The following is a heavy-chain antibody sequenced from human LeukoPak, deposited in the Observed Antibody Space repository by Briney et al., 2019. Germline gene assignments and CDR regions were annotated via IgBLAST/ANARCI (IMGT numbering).Heavy chain of an antibody. Sequence: SETLSLTCAVSGGSINSGGYSWSWIRQPPGKGLEWIGYIYHSGSTYYNPSLKSRVTISVDRSKNQFSLKLSSVTAADTAVYYCARNLYCSSTSCSPGIFDYWGQGTLVTVSS. CDR1: GGSINSGGYS. CDR2: IYHSGST. D-gene: IGHD2-2*01. CDR3: ARNLYCSSTSCSPGIFDY. J-gene: IGHJ4*02. V-gene: IGHV4-30-2*01.